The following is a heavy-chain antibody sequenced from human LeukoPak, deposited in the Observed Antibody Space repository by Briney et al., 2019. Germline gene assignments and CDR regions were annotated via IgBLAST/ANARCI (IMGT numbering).Heavy chain of an antibody. J-gene: IGHJ5*02. CDR3: ARDLGSSSRNNWFDP. Sequence: GGTLSLSCAASGFTFIDYYMSWIRQAPGKGLEWVSYISSSGSTIYYADSVKGRFTISRDNAKNSLYLQMNSLRAEDTAVYYCARDLGSSSRNNWFDPWGQGTLVTVSS. D-gene: IGHD6-13*01. V-gene: IGHV3-11*04. CDR2: ISSSGSTI. CDR1: GFTFIDYY.